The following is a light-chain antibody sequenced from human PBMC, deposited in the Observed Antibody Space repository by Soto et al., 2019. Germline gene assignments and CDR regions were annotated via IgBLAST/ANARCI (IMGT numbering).Light chain of an antibody. CDR2: EVS. J-gene: IGLJ3*02. V-gene: IGLV2-14*01. CDR3: SSYTSSSTRV. CDR1: SSDVGGYNY. Sequence: QSALTQPASVSGSPGQSITISCTGTSSDVGGYNYVSWYQQHPGKAPKLMIYEVSNRPSGVSNRFSGSKSGNTASLTISGIQAEDEADYYCSSYTSSSTRVFGGGTKFTVL.